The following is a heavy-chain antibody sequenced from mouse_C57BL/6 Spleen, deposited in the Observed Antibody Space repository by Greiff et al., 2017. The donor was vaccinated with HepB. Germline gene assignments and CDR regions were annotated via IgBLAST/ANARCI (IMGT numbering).Heavy chain of an antibody. CDR2: IHPNSGST. D-gene: IGHD2-5*01. V-gene: IGHV1-64*01. CDR1: GYTFTSYW. J-gene: IGHJ4*01. Sequence: QVQLQQPGAELVKPGASVKLSCKASGYTFTSYWMHWVKQRPGQGLEWIGMIHPNSGSTNYNEKFKSKATLTVDKSSSTAYMQLRSLTSEDSAVYYCARSPTIVTSYYAMDYWGQGTSVTVSS. CDR3: ARSPTIVTSYYAMDY.